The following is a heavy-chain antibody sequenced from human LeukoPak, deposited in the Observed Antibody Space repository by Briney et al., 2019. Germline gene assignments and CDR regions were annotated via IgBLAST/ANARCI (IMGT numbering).Heavy chain of an antibody. D-gene: IGHD2-15*01. CDR2: ISADGSVT. CDR3: ATAGGDGSRTGFDP. V-gene: IGHV3-74*01. J-gene: IGHJ5*02. CDR1: GFTFSRYW. Sequence: GGSLRLSCADSGFTFSRYWMHWVRQTPGKGLVWVSCISADGSVTRYADSVKGRFTISRDNTKSTLYLQMHSLRAEDTAVYYCATAGGDGSRTGFDPWGQGTLVTVSS.